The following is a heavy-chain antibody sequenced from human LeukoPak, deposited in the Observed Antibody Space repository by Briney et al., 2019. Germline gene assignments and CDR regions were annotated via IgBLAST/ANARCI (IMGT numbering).Heavy chain of an antibody. CDR1: GFTFSSHW. V-gene: IGHV3-7*01. Sequence: GGSLRLSCAASGFTFSSHWMNWVRQAPGKGLEWVANIREDGTEIYYMDSVRGRFTISRDNAKNSLYLQMNSLRAEDTAVYYCARGVYSIDYWGQGTLVTVSS. J-gene: IGHJ4*02. CDR2: IREDGTEI. D-gene: IGHD2-15*01. CDR3: ARGVYSIDY.